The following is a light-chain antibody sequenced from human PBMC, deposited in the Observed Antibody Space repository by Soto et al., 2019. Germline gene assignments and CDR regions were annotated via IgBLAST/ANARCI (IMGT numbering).Light chain of an antibody. Sequence: QSVLTQPPSVSAAPGQEVTISCSGSSSNVGHNSVSWYQHLPGTAPKLLIYDNNKRPSEIPARFSGSKSGTSATLGITGLQTGDEADYYCGAWGDRLTGYVFGSGTKVTVL. CDR1: SSNVGHNS. CDR2: DNN. J-gene: IGLJ1*01. V-gene: IGLV1-51*01. CDR3: GAWGDRLTGYV.